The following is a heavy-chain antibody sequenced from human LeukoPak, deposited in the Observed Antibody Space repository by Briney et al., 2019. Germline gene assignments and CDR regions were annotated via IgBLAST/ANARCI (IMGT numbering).Heavy chain of an antibody. CDR3: ARVVQGFDDFEI. CDR1: GGSFSGYY. J-gene: IGHJ3*02. Sequence: SETLSLTCAVYGGSFSGYYWSWIRQPPGKGLEWIGEINHSGSTNYNPSLKNRVTISVDASKNQFSLKLSSVTAADTAIYYCARVVQGFDDFEIWGQGTMVTVSS. CDR2: INHSGST. V-gene: IGHV4-34*01. D-gene: IGHD2-2*01.